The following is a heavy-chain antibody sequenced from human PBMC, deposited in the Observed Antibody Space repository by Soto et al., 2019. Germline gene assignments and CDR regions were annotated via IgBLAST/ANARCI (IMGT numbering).Heavy chain of an antibody. D-gene: IGHD4-17*01. CDR2: IYYSGST. CDR3: ARLVRGVTMKVYAFDI. J-gene: IGHJ3*02. CDR1: GGSISSYY. V-gene: IGHV4-59*08. Sequence: SETLSLTCTVSGGSISSYYWSWIRQPPGKGLEWIGYIYYSGSTNYNPSLKSRVTISVDTSKNQFSLKLSSVTAADTAVYYCARLVRGVTMKVYAFDIWGQGTMVTVPS.